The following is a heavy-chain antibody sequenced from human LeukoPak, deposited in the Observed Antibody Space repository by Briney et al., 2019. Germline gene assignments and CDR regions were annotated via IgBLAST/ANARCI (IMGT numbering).Heavy chain of an antibody. Sequence: KVSCKASGGTFSSYAISWVRQMPGKGLEWMGIVYPANSDTRYSPSFQGQVTISADKSISTAYLQWSSLKASDTAMYYCARHWEPRLAVALDYWGQGTLVTVSS. CDR2: VYPANSDT. CDR1: GGTFSSYA. J-gene: IGHJ4*02. D-gene: IGHD6-19*01. CDR3: ARHWEPRLAVALDY. V-gene: IGHV5-51*01.